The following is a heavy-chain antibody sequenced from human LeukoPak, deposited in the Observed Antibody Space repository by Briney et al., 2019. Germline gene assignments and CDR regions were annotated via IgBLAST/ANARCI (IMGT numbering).Heavy chain of an antibody. CDR1: GFTFSSYA. V-gene: IGHV3-30-3*01. CDR3: ATSGGKVTTVTTRLSGTIDY. J-gene: IGHJ4*02. D-gene: IGHD4-11*01. Sequence: GGSLRLSCAASGFTFSSYAMHWVRQAPGKGLEWVAVISYDGSNKYYADSVKGRFTISRDNSKNTLYLQMNSLRAEDTAVYYCATSGGKVTTVTTRLSGTIDYWGQGTLVTVSS. CDR2: ISYDGSNK.